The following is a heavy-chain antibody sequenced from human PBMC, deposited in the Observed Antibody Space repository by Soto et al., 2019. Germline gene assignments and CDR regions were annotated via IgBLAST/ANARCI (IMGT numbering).Heavy chain of an antibody. Sequence: ASVKVSCKASGYPFTSFGISWVRQAPGQGLEWMGWISGYNANTNYAQQLQGRVSMTTDTSTSTAYMELRSLRSDDTAVYFCARAHPYTSSTPSLDVWGQGTTVTVSS. J-gene: IGHJ6*02. V-gene: IGHV1-18*01. CDR1: GYPFTSFG. CDR2: ISGYNANT. CDR3: ARAHPYTSSTPSLDV.